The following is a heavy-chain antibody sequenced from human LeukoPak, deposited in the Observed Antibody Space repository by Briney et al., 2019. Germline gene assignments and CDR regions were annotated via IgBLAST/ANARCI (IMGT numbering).Heavy chain of an antibody. CDR2: IYSSGST. J-gene: IGHJ5*02. D-gene: IGHD2-2*01. V-gene: IGHV4-61*02. CDR3: AIYCSTSSCQGNWFDP. Sequence: SETLSLTCTVSGGSISSGNCYWSWVRQPAGKGLEWIGRIYSSGSTNYNPSLKSRVTIAVDTSKNQFSLKLTSVTAADTAVYYCAIYCSTSSCQGNWFDPWGQGTLVTVSS. CDR1: GGSISSGNCY.